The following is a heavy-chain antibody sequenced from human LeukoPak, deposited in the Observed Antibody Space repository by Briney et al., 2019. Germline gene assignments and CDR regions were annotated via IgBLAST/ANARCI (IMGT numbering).Heavy chain of an antibody. Sequence: SETLSLTCTVSGGSISSGDYHWSWIRQPPGKALEWIGYIYYSGSTYYNPSLQSRITMSVDTSKNQFSLKLSSVTAADTAVYYCARIGSSGYFYFDYWGQGILVTVSS. D-gene: IGHD3-22*01. V-gene: IGHV4-30-4*01. CDR3: ARIGSSGYFYFDY. CDR2: IYYSGST. J-gene: IGHJ4*02. CDR1: GGSISSGDYH.